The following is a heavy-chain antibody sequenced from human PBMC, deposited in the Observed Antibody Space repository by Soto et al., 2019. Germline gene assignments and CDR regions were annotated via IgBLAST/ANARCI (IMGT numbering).Heavy chain of an antibody. V-gene: IGHV3-21*01. Sequence: ESGGGLVKPGGSLRLSCAASGFTFSSYTMNWVRQAPGKGLEWVSSISSSSSYIYYADSVKGRFTISRDNAKNSLYLQMNSLRAEDTAVYHCARDGGTYYYYGMDVWGQGTTVTVSS. D-gene: IGHD2-15*01. CDR2: ISSSSSYI. J-gene: IGHJ6*02. CDR1: GFTFSSYT. CDR3: ARDGGTYYYYGMDV.